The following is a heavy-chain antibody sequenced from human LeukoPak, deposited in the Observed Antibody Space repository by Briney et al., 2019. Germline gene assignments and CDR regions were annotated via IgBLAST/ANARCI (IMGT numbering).Heavy chain of an antibody. D-gene: IGHD1-14*01. J-gene: IGHJ6*04. Sequence: ASVKVSCKASGYTFTSYGISWVRQAPGQGLEWVGWISAYNGNTNYAQKLQGRVTMTTDTSTSTAYMELRSLRSDDTAVYYCARGSAKNRPTAYYYGMDVWGKGTTVTVSS. V-gene: IGHV1-18*04. CDR3: ARGSAKNRPTAYYYGMDV. CDR1: GYTFTSYG. CDR2: ISAYNGNT.